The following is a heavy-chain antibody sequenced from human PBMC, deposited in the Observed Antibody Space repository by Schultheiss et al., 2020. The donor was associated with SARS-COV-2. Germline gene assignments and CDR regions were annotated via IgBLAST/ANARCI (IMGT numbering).Heavy chain of an antibody. D-gene: IGHD2-2*01. CDR3: ARDRVVVVPAANYYYYYGMDV. Sequence: GGSLRLSCAASGFTFSSYEMNWVRQAPGKGLEWVSYISSSGSTIYYADSVKGRFTISRDNAKNSLYLQMNSLRAEDTAVYYCARDRVVVVPAANYYYYYGMDVWGQGTTVTVSS. CDR1: GFTFSSYE. CDR2: ISSSGSTI. V-gene: IGHV3-48*03. J-gene: IGHJ6*02.